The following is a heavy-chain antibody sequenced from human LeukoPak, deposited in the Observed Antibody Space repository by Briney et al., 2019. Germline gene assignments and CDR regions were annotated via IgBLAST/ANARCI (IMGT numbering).Heavy chain of an antibody. CDR3: AKEHYGSGSYGAFDI. V-gene: IGHV3-23*01. CDR1: GFTFSNYG. D-gene: IGHD3-10*01. J-gene: IGHJ3*02. CDR2: MSGSGGRT. Sequence: GGSLRLSCAASGFTFSNYGMSWVRQAPGKGLEWVSTMSGSGGRTYYADSVKGRYTISRDNSKNTLYLQMNSLRAEDTAVYYCAKEHYGSGSYGAFDIWGQGTMVTVSS.